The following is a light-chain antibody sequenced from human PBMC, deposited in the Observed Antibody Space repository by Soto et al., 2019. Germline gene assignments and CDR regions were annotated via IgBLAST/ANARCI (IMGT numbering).Light chain of an antibody. CDR2: KAS. J-gene: IGKJ2*01. Sequence: DIQRTQSPSTLSASVCYRVTITCRASQNISAWLAWYQHKPGTAPKLLIYKASNLKTGVPSRFSGSGSGTELILTISGLQSDDFATYYCQQYSTYPSTFGPGTKLEIK. CDR1: QNISAW. V-gene: IGKV1-5*03. CDR3: QQYSTYPST.